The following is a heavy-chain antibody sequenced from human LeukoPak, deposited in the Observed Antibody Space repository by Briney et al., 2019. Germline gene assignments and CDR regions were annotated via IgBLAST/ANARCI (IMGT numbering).Heavy chain of an antibody. Sequence: ASVKVSCKASGYSFSSYRINWVRQAPGQGLEWMGWISAHSGNTNYAQKLQGRVTMTTDTSTSTVYMELRSLRPDDTAVYYCAREDYGDCPFDYWGQGTLVTVSS. V-gene: IGHV1-18*01. CDR1: GYSFSSYR. CDR3: AREDYGDCPFDY. CDR2: ISAHSGNT. D-gene: IGHD4-17*01. J-gene: IGHJ4*02.